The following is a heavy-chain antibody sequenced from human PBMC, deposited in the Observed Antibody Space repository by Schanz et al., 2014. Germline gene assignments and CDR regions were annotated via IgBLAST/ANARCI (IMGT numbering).Heavy chain of an antibody. CDR3: ARKVVATSGGYYDN. J-gene: IGHJ4*02. CDR1: GFSFSSYA. CDR2: MNESHSTI. D-gene: IGHD5-12*01. V-gene: IGHV3-23*01. Sequence: EVQLLESGGGLVEPGGSLRLSCAASGFSFSSYAMGWVRQARGKGLEWVSAMNESHSTIYYADSVRGRFTIARDNAENTLCLQMSSLRAEDTAVYYCARKVVATSGGYYDNWGQGTLVIVSS.